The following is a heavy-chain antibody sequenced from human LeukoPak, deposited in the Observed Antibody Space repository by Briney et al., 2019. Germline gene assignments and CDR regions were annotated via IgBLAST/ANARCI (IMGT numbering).Heavy chain of an antibody. CDR1: GYNFTTYR. Sequence: GASLKISCKGSGYNFTTYRIAWVRQMPGKGLEWMGIIYPGDSNTRYSPSFQGQVTISADKSISTAYLQWSSLKASDTAMFYCARRGANGDYDYWGQGTLVTVSS. J-gene: IGHJ4*02. CDR2: IYPGDSNT. CDR3: ARRGANGDYDY. D-gene: IGHD4-17*01. V-gene: IGHV5-51*01.